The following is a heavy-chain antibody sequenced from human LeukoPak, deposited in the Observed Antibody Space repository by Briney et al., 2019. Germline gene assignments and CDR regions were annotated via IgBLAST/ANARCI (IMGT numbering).Heavy chain of an antibody. J-gene: IGHJ5*02. CDR1: GYTFTGYY. V-gene: IGHV1-2*02. D-gene: IGHD5-12*01. CDR3: ARSDLGVATIFFGLPNWFDP. CDR2: INPNSGGT. Sequence: GASVKVSCKASGYTFTGYYMHWVRQAPGQGLEWMGWINPNSGGTNYAQKFQGRVTMTRDTSISTAYMELSRLRSDDTAVYYCARSDLGVATIFFGLPNWFDPWGQGTLVTVSS.